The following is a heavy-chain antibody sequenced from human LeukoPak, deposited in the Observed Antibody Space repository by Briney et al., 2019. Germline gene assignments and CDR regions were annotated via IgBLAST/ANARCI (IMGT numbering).Heavy chain of an antibody. CDR3: ARVWEQLFDP. J-gene: IGHJ5*02. CDR1: GGTFSSYI. CDR2: IIPFLDTA. V-gene: IGHV1-69*05. Sequence: ASVKVSCKASGGTFSSYIISWVRQAPGQGLEWMGGIIPFLDTANYAQKFQGRVTMTTDESTSTAYMELSSLRSEDTAVYYCARVWEQLFDPWGQGTLVTVFS. D-gene: IGHD1-26*01.